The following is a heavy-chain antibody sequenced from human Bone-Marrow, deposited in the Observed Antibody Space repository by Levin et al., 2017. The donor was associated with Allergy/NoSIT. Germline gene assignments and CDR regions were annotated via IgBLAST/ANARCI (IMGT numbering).Heavy chain of an antibody. D-gene: IGHD2-2*01. CDR1: GFTFSSYS. V-gene: IGHV3-21*01. J-gene: IGHJ4*02. CDR2: ISSSSSYI. CDR3: ARDRYCSSTSLDY. Sequence: GESLKISCAASGFTFSSYSMNWVRQAPGKGLEWVSSISSSSSYIYYADSVKGRFTISRDNAKNSLYLQMNSLRAEDTAVYYCARDRYCSSTSLDYWGQGTLVTVSS.